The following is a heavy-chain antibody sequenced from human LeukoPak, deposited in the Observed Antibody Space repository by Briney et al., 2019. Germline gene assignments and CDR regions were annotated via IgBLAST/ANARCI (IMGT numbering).Heavy chain of an antibody. J-gene: IGHJ5*02. CDR2: IRYDGNNK. V-gene: IGHV3-30*02. CDR1: GFTFSSYA. CDR3: AKGDDYGANTRLPKFNWFDP. Sequence: PGGSLRLSCAASGFTFSSYAMHWVRQAPGKGREWVAFIRYDGNNKNYADSAKGRFTISRDNSKDTLYLQMNSLRAEDTAVYYCAKGDDYGANTRLPKFNWFDPWGQGTLVTVSS. D-gene: IGHD4-23*01.